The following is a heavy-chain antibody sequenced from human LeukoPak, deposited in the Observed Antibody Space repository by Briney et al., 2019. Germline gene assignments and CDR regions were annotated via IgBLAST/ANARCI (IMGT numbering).Heavy chain of an antibody. V-gene: IGHV3-30-3*01. J-gene: IGHJ3*02. CDR1: GFTFSSYA. Sequence: PGRSLRLSCAASGFTFSSYAMHWVRQAPGKGLEWVAVISYDGSNKYYADSVKGRFTISRGNSKNTLYLQMNSLRAEDTAVYYCARDQGDIVVVVATDRAFDIWGQGTMVTVSS. D-gene: IGHD2-15*01. CDR3: ARDQGDIVVVVATDRAFDI. CDR2: ISYDGSNK.